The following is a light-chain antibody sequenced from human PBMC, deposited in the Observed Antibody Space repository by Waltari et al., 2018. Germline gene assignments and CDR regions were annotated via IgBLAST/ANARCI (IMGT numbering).Light chain of an antibody. V-gene: IGKV1-16*01. J-gene: IGKJ2*01. CDR2: DAS. CDR3: LEYMSFPST. Sequence: TQSPSSVSASLGDRVTISCRASQDIGHYLTWIQQKPGKAPKSLISDASTLHSGVQSRFRGSRSGTTFTLTITGLQPEDFATYFCLEYMSFPSTFGQGTKLDSK. CDR1: QDIGHY.